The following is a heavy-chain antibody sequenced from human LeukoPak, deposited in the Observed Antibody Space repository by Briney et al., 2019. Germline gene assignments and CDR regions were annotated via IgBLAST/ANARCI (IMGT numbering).Heavy chain of an antibody. CDR2: IYHSGST. V-gene: IGHV4-4*02. J-gene: IGHJ2*01. Sequence: SGTLSLTCAVSGGSISSSNWWSWVRQPPGKGLEWIGEIYHSGSTNYNPSLKSRVTISVDTSKNQFSLKLSSVTAADTAVYYCARALLSPTLWTGHFDLWGRGTLVTVSS. CDR1: GGSISSSNW. D-gene: IGHD3/OR15-3a*01. CDR3: ARALLSPTLWTGHFDL.